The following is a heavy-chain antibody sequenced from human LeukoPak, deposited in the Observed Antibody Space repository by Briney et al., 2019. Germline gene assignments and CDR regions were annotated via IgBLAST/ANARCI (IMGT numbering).Heavy chain of an antibody. D-gene: IGHD6-19*01. CDR3: ARIVGSEGYSSGWYDY. CDR2: AYDTGST. V-gene: IGHV4-61*02. Sequence: SLTQSLTCTVSGDSISAGNYYWSWIRQPAGKGLEWVGRAYDTGSTWHSPSLKNRVTISIDTSRNQFSLSLNSVTAADTAVYFCARIVGSEGYSSGWYDYWGPGILVT. CDR1: GDSISAGNYY. J-gene: IGHJ4*02.